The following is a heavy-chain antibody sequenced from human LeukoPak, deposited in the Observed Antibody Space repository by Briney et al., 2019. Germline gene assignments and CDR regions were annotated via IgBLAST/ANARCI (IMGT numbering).Heavy chain of an antibody. Sequence: AASVKVSCKASGYTLSGYYLHWVRQAPGQGLEWMGWINPNSGETDYAQKFQGRVTMTRDMSITTFYLVLSSLRSDDTALYYCAGWDGYSSSPDYWGQGTLVTVSS. CDR2: INPNSGET. CDR3: AGWDGYSSSPDY. D-gene: IGHD6-13*01. J-gene: IGHJ4*02. CDR1: GYTLSGYY. V-gene: IGHV1-2*02.